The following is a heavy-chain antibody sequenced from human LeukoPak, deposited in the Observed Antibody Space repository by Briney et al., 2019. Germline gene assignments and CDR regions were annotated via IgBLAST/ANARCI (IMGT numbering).Heavy chain of an antibody. J-gene: IGHJ4*02. CDR3: AKERGSICSSTSCSYGGYDY. CDR2: ISGSGGST. D-gene: IGHD2-2*01. V-gene: IGHV3-23*01. CDR1: GFTFSSYA. Sequence: GGSLRLSCAASGFTFSSYAMSWVRQAPGKGLEWVSAISGSGGSTYYADSVRGRFTISRDNSKNTLYLQMNSLRAEDTAVYYCAKERGSICSSTSCSYGGYDYWGQGTLVTVSS.